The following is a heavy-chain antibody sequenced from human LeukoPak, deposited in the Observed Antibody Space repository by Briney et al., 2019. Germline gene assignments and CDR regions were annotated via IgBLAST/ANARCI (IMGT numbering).Heavy chain of an antibody. CDR3: ARGVVTAIVDYFDY. Sequence: SQTLSLTCDVSGGSISSGGYSWSWIRQPPGKGLEWIGYIYHSGSTYYNPSLKSRVTISVDRSKNQFSLKLTSATAADTAVYYCARGVVTAIVDYFDYWGQGTLVTVSS. CDR1: GGSISSGGYS. CDR2: IYHSGST. D-gene: IGHD2-21*02. J-gene: IGHJ4*02. V-gene: IGHV4-30-2*01.